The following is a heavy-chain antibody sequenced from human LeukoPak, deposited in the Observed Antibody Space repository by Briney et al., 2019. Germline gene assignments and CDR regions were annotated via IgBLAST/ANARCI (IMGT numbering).Heavy chain of an antibody. CDR3: AKAEGVFGYSYGYDYYYYGMDA. V-gene: IGHV3-23*01. J-gene: IGHJ6*02. CDR2: ISGSGGST. Sequence: GGSLRLSCAASGFTFSSYAMSWVRRAPGKGLEWVSAISGSGGSTYYADSVKGRFTISRDNSKNTLYLQMNSLRAEDTAVYYCAKAEGVFGYSYGYDYYYYGMDAWGQGTTVTVSS. D-gene: IGHD5-18*01. CDR1: GFTFSSYA.